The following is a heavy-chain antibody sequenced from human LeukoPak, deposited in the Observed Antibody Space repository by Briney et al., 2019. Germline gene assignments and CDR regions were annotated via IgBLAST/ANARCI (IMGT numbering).Heavy chain of an antibody. CDR1: GFTFSRYG. CDR2: KRYDGSNE. V-gene: IGHV3-30*02. Sequence: GGSLRLSCATSGFTFSRYGVHWVRQAPGKGLEWVALKRYDGSNEYYADSVKGRLTISRDTSKNTVYLQMNSLRDEDTAVYYCARDLYSSSFDYWGQGTLVTVSS. CDR3: ARDLYSSSFDY. D-gene: IGHD6-13*01. J-gene: IGHJ4*02.